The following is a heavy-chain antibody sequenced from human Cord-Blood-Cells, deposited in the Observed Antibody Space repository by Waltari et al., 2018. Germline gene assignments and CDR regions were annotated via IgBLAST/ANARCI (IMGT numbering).Heavy chain of an antibody. CDR1: GGTFSSYT. CDR3: ARVYCSSTSCYGSWFDP. V-gene: IGHV1-69*02. J-gene: IGHJ5*02. CDR2: IIPILGIA. D-gene: IGHD2-2*01. Sequence: VKKPGSSVKVSCKASGGTFSSYTISWVRQAPGQGLEWMGRIIPILGIANYAQKFQGRVTITADKSTSTAYMELSSLRSEDTAVYYCARVYCSSTSCYGSWFDPWGQGTLVTVSS.